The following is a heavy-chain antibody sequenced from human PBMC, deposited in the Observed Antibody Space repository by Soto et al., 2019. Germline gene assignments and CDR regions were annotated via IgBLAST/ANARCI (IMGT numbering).Heavy chain of an antibody. V-gene: IGHV1-8*01. CDR2: MNPNSVNT. J-gene: IGHJ4*02. Sequence: QVQLVQSGAEVKKPGASVKVSCKASGYTFTSYDINWVRQATGQGLEWMGWMNPNSVNTGYAQKFQGRVTMTRNTSISTAYMELSSLRSEDTAVSYCARGVEMATISVYWGQGTLVTVSS. CDR3: ARGVEMATISVY. D-gene: IGHD5-12*01. CDR1: GYTFTSYD.